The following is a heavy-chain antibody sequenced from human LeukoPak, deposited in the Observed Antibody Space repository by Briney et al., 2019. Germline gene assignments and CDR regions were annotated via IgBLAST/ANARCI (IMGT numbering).Heavy chain of an antibody. D-gene: IGHD3-10*01. J-gene: IGHJ4*02. CDR2: ISFSGDII. V-gene: IGHV3-48*03. CDR3: ARDFI. Sequence: PGGSLRLSCAASGFTFSGYEMNWVRQAPGKGLEWVSYISFSGDIIHYADSVKGRFTVSRENTKNSLFLQMNSLRAEDTAVYYCARDFIWGQGTLVTVSS. CDR1: GFTFSGYE.